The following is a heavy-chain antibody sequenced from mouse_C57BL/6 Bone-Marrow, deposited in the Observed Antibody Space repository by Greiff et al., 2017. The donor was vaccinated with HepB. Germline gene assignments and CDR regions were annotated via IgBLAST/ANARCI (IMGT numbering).Heavy chain of an antibody. CDR2: ISNGGGST. D-gene: IGHD2-3*01. CDR3: ARHGGYYLFAY. CDR1: GFTFSDYY. J-gene: IGHJ3*01. Sequence: EVKLQESGGGLVQPGGSLKLSCAASGFTFSDYYMYWVRQTPEKRLEWVAYISNGGGSTYYPDTVKGRFTISRDNAKNTLYLQMSRLKSEDTAMYYCARHGGYYLFAYWGQGTLVTVSA. V-gene: IGHV5-12*01.